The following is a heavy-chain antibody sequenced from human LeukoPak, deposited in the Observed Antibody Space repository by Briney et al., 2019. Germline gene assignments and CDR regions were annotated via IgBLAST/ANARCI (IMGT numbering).Heavy chain of an antibody. CDR2: INPNSGGT. Sequence: GASVKVSCKASGYTFTGYYMHWVRQAPGQGLEWMGWINPNSGGTNYAQKFQGRVTMTRDTSISTAYMELSRLRSDDTAVYYCARSAYSSSSVFWFDPWGQGTLVTVSS. V-gene: IGHV1-2*02. D-gene: IGHD6-6*01. J-gene: IGHJ5*02. CDR1: GYTFTGYY. CDR3: ARSAYSSSSVFWFDP.